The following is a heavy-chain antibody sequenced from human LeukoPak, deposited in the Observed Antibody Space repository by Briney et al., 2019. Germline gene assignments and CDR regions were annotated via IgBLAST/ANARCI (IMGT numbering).Heavy chain of an antibody. D-gene: IGHD6-6*01. V-gene: IGHV4-59*01. J-gene: IGHJ6*03. Sequence: SETLSLTCTVSGGSISSYYWSWIRQPPGKGLEWIGYIYYSGSTNYNPSLKSRVTISVDTSKNQFSLKLSSVTAADTAVYYCARWYYSSSSLYYYYYMDVWGKGTTVTVSS. CDR1: GGSISSYY. CDR3: ARWYYSSSSLYYYYYMDV. CDR2: IYYSGST.